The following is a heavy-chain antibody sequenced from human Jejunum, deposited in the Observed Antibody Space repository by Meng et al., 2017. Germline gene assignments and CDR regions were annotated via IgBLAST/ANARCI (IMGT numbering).Heavy chain of an antibody. CDR1: RYTFTAYY. V-gene: IGHV1-2*06. Sequence: QVHLVQSGAEVKKPGASVRVSCEASRYTFTAYYVHWVRQAPGQGLEWMGRMNPNNGDTNYAQKFQGRVTMTRATSTAYMDLSSLTSDDTAVYYCAKDEGTTTAFDHWGQGTLVTVSS. CDR2: MNPNNGDT. CDR3: AKDEGTTTAFDH. D-gene: IGHD1-26*01. J-gene: IGHJ4*02.